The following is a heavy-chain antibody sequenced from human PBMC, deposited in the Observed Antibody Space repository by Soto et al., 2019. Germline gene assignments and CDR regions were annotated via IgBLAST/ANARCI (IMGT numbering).Heavy chain of an antibody. CDR2: INPNSGGT. D-gene: IGHD2-2*01. J-gene: IGHJ4*02. CDR1: GYTFTGYY. V-gene: IGHV1-2*04. CDR3: ARAGCSSTSCYFPFVY. Sequence: GSVKVSCKASGYTFTGYYMHWVRQAPGQGLEWMGWINPNSGGTNYAQKFQGWVTMTRDTSISTAYMELSRLRSDDTAVYYCARAGCSSTSCYFPFVYWGQGTLVTVSS.